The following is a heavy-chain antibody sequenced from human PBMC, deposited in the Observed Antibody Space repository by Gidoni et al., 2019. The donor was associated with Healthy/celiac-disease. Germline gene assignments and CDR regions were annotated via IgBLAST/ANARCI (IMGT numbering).Heavy chain of an antibody. CDR2: INNSCGTT. V-gene: IGHV3-23*01. J-gene: IGHJ4*02. Sequence: EVQVLESGGGWVQPGGSLRLSCAASGFTFSSYGMSWVRQALGKGLEWVSTINNSCGTTYYADAVKGRFTISRDNSKNMLYLQMNSLTGEDTALYYCVKLVGGLSSDVWGQGTLVTVSS. CDR3: VKLVGGLSSDV. CDR1: GFTFSSYG. D-gene: IGHD1-26*01.